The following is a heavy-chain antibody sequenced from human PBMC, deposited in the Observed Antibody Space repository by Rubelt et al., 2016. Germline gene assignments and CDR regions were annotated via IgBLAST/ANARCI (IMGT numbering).Heavy chain of an antibody. Sequence: QVQLQQWGAGLLKPSETLSLTCAVYGWSFSGYYWSWIRQPPGTGLEWIGEINHSGSTNHNPSLKSRVTISVDTSKSQFSLKLSSVTAADTAVYYWARGLARAAAAPRRLWFDPWGQGTLVTVSS. CDR3: ARGLARAAAAPRRLWFDP. J-gene: IGHJ5*02. CDR2: INHSGST. CDR1: GWSFSGYY. D-gene: IGHD6-13*01. V-gene: IGHV4-34*01.